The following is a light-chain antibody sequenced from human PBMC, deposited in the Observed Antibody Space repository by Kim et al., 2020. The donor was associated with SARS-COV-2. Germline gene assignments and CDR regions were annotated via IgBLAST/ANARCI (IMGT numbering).Light chain of an antibody. Sequence: ASVGDRVTLTCRASQSISNYLAWYQQKPGKVPTLLIYAASALQSGVPSRFSGSGSGTDFTLTISSLQPEDVATYYCQKYNSAPRTFGQGTKVDIK. V-gene: IGKV1-27*01. CDR1: QSISNY. J-gene: IGKJ1*01. CDR3: QKYNSAPRT. CDR2: AAS.